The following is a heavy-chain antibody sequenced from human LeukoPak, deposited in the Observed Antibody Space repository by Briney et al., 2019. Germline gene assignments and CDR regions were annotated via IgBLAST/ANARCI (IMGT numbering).Heavy chain of an antibody. CDR2: TYYRSKWFN. CDR1: GDSVSSSSAA. CDR3: ARAEAVTGANCFDP. V-gene: IGHV6-1*01. D-gene: IGHD6-19*01. J-gene: IGHJ5*02. Sequence: SQTLSLTSAISGDSVSSSSAAWNWIRQSPSRGLEWLGRTYYRSKWFNDYATSVRSRITINPDTSKNQFSLQLNSVTPEDTAVYYCARAEAVTGANCFDPWGQGTLVTVSS.